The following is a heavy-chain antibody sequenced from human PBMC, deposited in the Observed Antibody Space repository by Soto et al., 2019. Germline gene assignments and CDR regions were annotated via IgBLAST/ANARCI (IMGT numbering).Heavy chain of an antibody. J-gene: IGHJ6*03. CDR2: MNPNSGNT. V-gene: IGHV1-8*01. CDR1: GYTFTSYD. CDR3: ARGGPTYYYGSGSYQYADMDD. D-gene: IGHD3-10*01. Sequence: ASVKVSCRASGYTFTSYDINWVRQATGQGLEWMGWMNPNSGNTGYAQKFQGRVTMTRNTSISTAYMELSSLRSEDTAVYYFARGGPTYYYGSGSYQYADMDDCGKGTTVTVSS.